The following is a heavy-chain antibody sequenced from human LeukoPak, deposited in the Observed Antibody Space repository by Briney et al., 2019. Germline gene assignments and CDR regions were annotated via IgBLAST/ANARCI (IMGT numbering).Heavy chain of an antibody. CDR3: ARQEGTVTNYYYCHMDV. D-gene: IGHD4-17*01. CDR1: GYSFTSYW. J-gene: IGHJ6*04. CDR2: IYPGNSDT. V-gene: IGHV5-51*01. Sequence: GESLKISCKGSGYSFTSYWIGWVRQMPGKGLEWMGIIYPGNSDTRYSPSFQGQVTISADKSIRTAYLQWSSLKASDTAIYYCARQEGTVTNYYYCHMDVWGKGTTVTVSS.